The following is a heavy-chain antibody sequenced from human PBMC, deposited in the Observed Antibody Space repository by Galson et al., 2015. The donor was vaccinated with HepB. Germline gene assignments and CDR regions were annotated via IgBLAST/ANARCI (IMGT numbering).Heavy chain of an antibody. J-gene: IGHJ6*02. Sequence: SLRLSCAGSGFTFSTYGIHWVRQAPGKGLEWVAVMSYDGKRKNYADSVKGRFTISRDNSNNTLYLQMNSLRVDDTAIYYCARDRGIQLWSWAYYYGLDVWGQGTSVTVSS. V-gene: IGHV3-30*03. CDR3: ARDRGIQLWSWAYYYGLDV. CDR2: MSYDGKRK. D-gene: IGHD2-15*01. CDR1: GFTFSTYG.